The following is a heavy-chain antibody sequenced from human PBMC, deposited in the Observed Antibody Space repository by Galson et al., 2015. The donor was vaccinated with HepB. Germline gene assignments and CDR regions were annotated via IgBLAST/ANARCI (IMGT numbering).Heavy chain of an antibody. V-gene: IGHV1-2*02. CDR3: ARGEYPLLYYYYYYMDV. Sequence: QSGAEVKKPGASVKVSCKASGYTFTSYGISWVRQAPGQGLEWMGWINPNSGGTNYAQKFQGRVTMTRDTSISTAYMELSRLRSDDTAVYYCARGEYPLLYYYYYYMDVWGKGTTVTVSS. CDR2: INPNSGGT. J-gene: IGHJ6*03. D-gene: IGHD2/OR15-2a*01. CDR1: GYTFTSYG.